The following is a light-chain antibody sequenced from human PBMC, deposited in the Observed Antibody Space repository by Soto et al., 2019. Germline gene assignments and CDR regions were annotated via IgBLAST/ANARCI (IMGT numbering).Light chain of an antibody. J-gene: IGKJ5*01. Sequence: EIVLPQSPATLSLSPGERSTLSCLASQSVSSYLAWYQQKPGQAHRLLIYDEYNRATGIPARFSGSGSGTDFTLTIRSIEPEDFAVYYCQRRSNWPLTFGNGKRVAI. CDR1: QSVSSY. CDR2: DEY. CDR3: QRRSNWPLT. V-gene: IGKV3-11*01.